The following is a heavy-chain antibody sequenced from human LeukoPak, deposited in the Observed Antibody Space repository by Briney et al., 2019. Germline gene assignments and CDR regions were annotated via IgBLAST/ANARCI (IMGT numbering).Heavy chain of an antibody. Sequence: ASVKVSCKASGYTFTGYYMHWVRQAPGQGLEWMGWINPNSGGTNYAQKFQGRVTMTRDTSISTAYMELRSLRSDDTAVYYCARDPTYIAVAGTSNWFDPWGQGTLVTVSS. CDR1: GYTFTGYY. J-gene: IGHJ5*02. V-gene: IGHV1-2*02. CDR3: ARDPTYIAVAGTSNWFDP. D-gene: IGHD6-19*01. CDR2: INPNSGGT.